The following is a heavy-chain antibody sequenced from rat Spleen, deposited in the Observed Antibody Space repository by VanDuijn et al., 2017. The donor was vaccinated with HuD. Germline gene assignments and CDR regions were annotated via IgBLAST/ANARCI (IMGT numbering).Heavy chain of an antibody. CDR3: ARVGPTEGIGDY. CDR2: ISYDGIST. D-gene: IGHD1-11*01. J-gene: IGHJ3*01. CDR1: GLTFNNYG. Sequence: EVQLVESGGGLVQPGRSLKLSCAASGLTFNNYGMAWVRQAPTKGLEWVATISYDGISTYYRDSVRGRFTISSDNAKTTLYLQMDSLRSEDTATYYCARVGPTEGIGDYWGQGTLVTVSS. V-gene: IGHV5-29*01.